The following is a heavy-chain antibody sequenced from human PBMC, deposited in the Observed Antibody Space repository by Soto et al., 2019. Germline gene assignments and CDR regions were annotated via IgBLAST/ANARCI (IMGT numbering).Heavy chain of an antibody. J-gene: IGHJ4*02. CDR2: ISSSSSYI. CDR3: ARDLSSSVDS. D-gene: IGHD6-6*01. Sequence: GGSLRVSCAASGFTFIRYSMSWVRRAPGKGLEWVSSISSSSSYIYYADSLKGRFTISRDNAKNSLYLQMNSLRAEDTAIYYCARDLSSSVDSWGQGTLVTVSS. CDR1: GFTFIRYS. V-gene: IGHV3-21*01.